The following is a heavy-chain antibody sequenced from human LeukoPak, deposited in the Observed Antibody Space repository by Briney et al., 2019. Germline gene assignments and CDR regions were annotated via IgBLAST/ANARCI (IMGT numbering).Heavy chain of an antibody. CDR3: ARDYDFWSGYQTNWFDP. CDR2: ISSSSSYI. Sequence: GGSLRLSCAASGFTFSSYSMNWVRQAPGKGLEWVSSISSSSSYIYYADSVKGRFTISRDNAKNSLYLQMNSLRAEDTAVYYCARDYDFWSGYQTNWFDPWGQGTLVTVSS. V-gene: IGHV3-21*01. D-gene: IGHD3-3*01. CDR1: GFTFSSYS. J-gene: IGHJ5*02.